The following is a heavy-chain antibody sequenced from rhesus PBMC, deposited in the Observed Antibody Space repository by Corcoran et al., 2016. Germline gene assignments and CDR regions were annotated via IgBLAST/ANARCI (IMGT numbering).Heavy chain of an antibody. CDR3: ARSIAAAGMSFDY. V-gene: IGHV4-76*01. J-gene: IGHJ4*01. D-gene: IGHD6-25*01. Sequence: QVQLQESGPGVVKPSETLSLTCAVSGGSISSGYDWSWIRQPPGKGLEGIGYSYGSSGSTNYNPSLKNRVTISKDASKNQFSLKLSSVAAADTAVYYCARSIAAAGMSFDYWGQGVLVTVSS. CDR1: GGSISSGYD. CDR2: SYGSSGST.